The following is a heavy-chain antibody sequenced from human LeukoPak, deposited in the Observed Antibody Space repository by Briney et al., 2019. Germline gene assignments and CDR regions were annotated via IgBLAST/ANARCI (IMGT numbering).Heavy chain of an antibody. J-gene: IGHJ5*02. V-gene: IGHV4-4*07. CDR3: AREPVRASTFDP. CDR2: IYTSGST. Sequence: TSETLSLTCTVSGGSISSYYWSWIRQPAGKGLEWIGRIYTSGSTNYNPSLKSRVTMSVDTSKNQFSLKLCSVTAADTAVYYCAREPVRASTFDPWGQGTLVTVSS. CDR1: GGSISSYY. D-gene: IGHD3-10*01.